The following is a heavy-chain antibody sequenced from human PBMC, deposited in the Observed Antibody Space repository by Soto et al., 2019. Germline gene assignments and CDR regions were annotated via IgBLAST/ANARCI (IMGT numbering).Heavy chain of an antibody. D-gene: IGHD2-8*01. V-gene: IGHV4-4*02. J-gene: IGHJ5*02. Sequence: QVRLQESGPGLVKPSETLSLTCAVSGGSISTNDWWTWVRQPPGKGLEWIGDIHHTGSTTNYSPSLQSRVTVSIDKSENQFSLRLTSVTAADTAVYYCATRDCTNNVCHFPWGQGTLVTVSS. CDR1: GGSISTNDW. CDR2: IHHTGSTT. CDR3: ATRDCTNNVCHFP.